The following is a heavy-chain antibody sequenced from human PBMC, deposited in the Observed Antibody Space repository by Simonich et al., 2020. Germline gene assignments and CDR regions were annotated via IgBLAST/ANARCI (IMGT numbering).Heavy chain of an antibody. CDR2: IYYSGST. D-gene: IGHD2-2*01. J-gene: IGHJ6*03. CDR1: GGSISSYY. Sequence: QVQLQESGPGLVKPSETLSLTCTVSGGSISSYYWSWIRQPPGKGLEWIGYIYYSGSTNYNPSLKSRVTISVDTYKNQLSLKLSSVTAADTAVYYCARGGRYCSSTSCYYYYYYMDVWGKGTTVTVSS. CDR3: ARGGRYCSSTSCYYYYYYMDV. V-gene: IGHV4-59*12.